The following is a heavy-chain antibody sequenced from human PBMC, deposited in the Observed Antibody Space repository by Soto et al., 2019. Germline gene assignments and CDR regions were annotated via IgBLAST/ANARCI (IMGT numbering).Heavy chain of an antibody. D-gene: IGHD5-12*01. Sequence: SETLSLTCTVSGGSISSGGYYWSWIRQHPGKGLEWIGYIYYSGSTNYNPSLKSRVTISVDTSKNQFSLKLSSVTAADTAVYYCALTRYGADFDYWGQGTLVTVSS. CDR2: IYYSGST. CDR1: GGSISSGGYY. J-gene: IGHJ4*02. CDR3: ALTRYGADFDY. V-gene: IGHV4-61*08.